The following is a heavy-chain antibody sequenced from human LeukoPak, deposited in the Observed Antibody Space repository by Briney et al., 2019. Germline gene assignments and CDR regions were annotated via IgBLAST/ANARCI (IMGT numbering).Heavy chain of an antibody. V-gene: IGHV6-1*01. CDR1: GDSVSSTGAA. CDR2: TYYRSKWYN. CDR3: ARDISFDS. Sequence: SQTLSLTCAISGDSVSSTGAAWNWIRQSPSRGLEWLGRTYYRSKWYNEYAISVKSRITIDKDTSNNQLSLQLNSVTREDTAVYYCARDISFDSWGQGTLVTVSS. J-gene: IGHJ4*02.